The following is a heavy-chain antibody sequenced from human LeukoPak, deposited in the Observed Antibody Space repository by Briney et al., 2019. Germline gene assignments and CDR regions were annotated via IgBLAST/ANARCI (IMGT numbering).Heavy chain of an antibody. CDR2: ISGGGGST. J-gene: IGHJ4*02. CDR3: AKDGRSTSPGY. D-gene: IGHD2-2*01. CDR1: GFTFSSYS. Sequence: GGSLRLSCAASGFTFSSYSMNWVRQAPGKGLEWVSSISGGGGSTYYADSVKGRFSISRDNSKNTLYLQMNSLRAEDTAVYYCAKDGRSTSPGYWGQGTLVTVST. V-gene: IGHV3-23*01.